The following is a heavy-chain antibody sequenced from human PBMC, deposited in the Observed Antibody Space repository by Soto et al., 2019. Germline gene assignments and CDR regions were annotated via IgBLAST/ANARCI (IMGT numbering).Heavy chain of an antibody. D-gene: IGHD2-2*01. Sequence: GGSLRLSCAASGFTFSSYSMNWVRQAPGKGLEWVSYISSGSSTIYYADSVKGRFTISRDNAKNSLYLQTDSLRAEDTAVYYATRSAYMDVWGTGTTVTVSS. CDR3: TRSAYMDV. J-gene: IGHJ6*03. V-gene: IGHV3-48*01. CDR1: GFTFSSYS. CDR2: ISSGSSTI.